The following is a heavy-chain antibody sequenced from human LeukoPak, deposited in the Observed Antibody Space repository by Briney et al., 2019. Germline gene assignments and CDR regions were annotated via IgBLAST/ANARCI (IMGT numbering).Heavy chain of an antibody. CDR1: GFTFSSYA. D-gene: IGHD3-3*01. Sequence: GGSLRLSCAASGFTFSSYAMHWVRQAPGKGLEWVAVISYDGSNKHYADSVKGRFTISRDNSKNTLYLQMNSLRAEDTAVYYCARVPVRFLDPLGSWFDPWGQGTLVTVSS. CDR2: ISYDGSNK. V-gene: IGHV3-30-3*01. CDR3: ARVPVRFLDPLGSWFDP. J-gene: IGHJ5*02.